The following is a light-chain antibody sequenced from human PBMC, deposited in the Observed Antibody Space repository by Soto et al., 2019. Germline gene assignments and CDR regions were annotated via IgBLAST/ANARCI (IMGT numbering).Light chain of an antibody. V-gene: IGKV3-20*01. CDR1: ERISSNF. CDR3: LQYGTSPFT. J-gene: IGKJ3*01. Sequence: VLTQSTDTLSLSPGERATLSCRASERISSNFLAWYQQRPGQAPRLLIYGASTRASGIPDRFSGSGSGTDFALTISRLEPEDFAVFYCLQYGTSPFTFGPGTTVEIK. CDR2: GAS.